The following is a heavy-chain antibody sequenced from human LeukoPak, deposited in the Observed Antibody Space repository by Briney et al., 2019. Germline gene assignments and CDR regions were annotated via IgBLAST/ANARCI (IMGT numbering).Heavy chain of an antibody. Sequence: ASVQVSCKASGYTFTSYDINWVRQATGQGLEWMGWMNPNSGNTGYAQKFQGRVTMTRNTSISTAYMELSSLRSEDTAVYYCARWSGMATIVDYWGQGTLVTVSS. D-gene: IGHD5-24*01. J-gene: IGHJ4*02. CDR1: GYTFTSYD. CDR2: MNPNSGNT. CDR3: ARWSGMATIVDY. V-gene: IGHV1-8*01.